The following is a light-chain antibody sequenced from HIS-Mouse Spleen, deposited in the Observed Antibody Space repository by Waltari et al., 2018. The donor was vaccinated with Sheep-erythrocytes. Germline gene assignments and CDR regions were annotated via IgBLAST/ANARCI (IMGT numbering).Light chain of an antibody. CDR2: DVS. Sequence: QSALTQPRSVSGSPGQSVTISCTGTSSDVGGYNYVSWYQQHPGKAPQRMISDVSKRPSGVHDRFSGSKSGNTASLTISGLQAEDEADYYCCSYAGSYNHVFATGTKVTVL. J-gene: IGLJ1*01. V-gene: IGLV2-11*01. CDR1: SSDVGGYNY. CDR3: CSYAGSYNHV.